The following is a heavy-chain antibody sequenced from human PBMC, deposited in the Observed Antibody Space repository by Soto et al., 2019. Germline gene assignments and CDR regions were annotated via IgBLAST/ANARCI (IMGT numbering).Heavy chain of an antibody. D-gene: IGHD3-22*01. V-gene: IGHV3-33*01. CDR1: GFTFSSYG. CDR2: IWYDGSNK. J-gene: IGHJ4*02. Sequence: QVQLVESGGGVVQPGRSLRLSCAASGFTFSSYGMHWVRQAPGKGLEWVAVIWYDGSNKYYADSVKGRFTISRDNSENTLYLQMNSLRAEDTAVYYCARDDSSGYHPDYWGQGTLVTVSS. CDR3: ARDDSSGYHPDY.